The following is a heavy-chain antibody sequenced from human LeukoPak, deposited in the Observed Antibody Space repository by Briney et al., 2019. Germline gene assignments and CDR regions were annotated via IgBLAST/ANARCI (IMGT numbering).Heavy chain of an antibody. V-gene: IGHV2-5*02. CDR2: IYWDDDN. J-gene: IGHJ3*01. CDR3: AHRQAFSYGAFLDAYDV. D-gene: IGHD5-18*01. CDR1: GVSLSTSGVG. Sequence: ESGPTLVKPKHTLTLTCSLSGVSLSTSGVGVGWIRQPQGKALEWLALIYWDDDNRYSPSLKSRLTIAKDTSKNQVVLTMTNMDSVDTATYYCAHRQAFSYGAFLDAYDVWGLGTLVTVSS.